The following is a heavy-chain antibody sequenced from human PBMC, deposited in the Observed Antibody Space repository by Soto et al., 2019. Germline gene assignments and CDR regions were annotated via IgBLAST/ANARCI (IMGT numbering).Heavy chain of an antibody. CDR3: ARIPVDTSMIYWLDP. CDR1: GGSVSSGDYY. J-gene: IGHJ5*02. CDR2: IYYSGNT. Sequence: SETLSLTCTVSGGSVSSGDYYWSWIRQPPGKGLEWIGYIYYSGNTNYNPSLKSRVIISVDTSKNLFSLKLTSVTAADTAVYYCARIPVDTSMIYWLDPWGQGTRVTLSS. D-gene: IGHD5-18*01. V-gene: IGHV4-61*08.